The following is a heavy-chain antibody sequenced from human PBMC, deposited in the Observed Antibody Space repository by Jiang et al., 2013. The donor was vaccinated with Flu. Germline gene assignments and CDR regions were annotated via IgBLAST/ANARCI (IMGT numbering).Heavy chain of an antibody. CDR1: GGSISSGTYY. J-gene: IGHJ4*02. Sequence: PSETLSLTCTVSGGSISSGTYYWGWIRQPPGKGLEWIGSIYCSGSTYYNPSLKSRVTISVDTSKNQFSLKLSSVTAADTAVYYCARSYGSGNYYTLFHSWGQGTLVTVSS. D-gene: IGHD3-10*01. CDR2: IYCSGST. CDR3: ARSYGSGNYYTLFHS. V-gene: IGHV4-39*07.